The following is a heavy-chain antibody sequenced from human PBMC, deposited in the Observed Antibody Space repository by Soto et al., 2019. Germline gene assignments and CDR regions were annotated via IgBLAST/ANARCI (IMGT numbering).Heavy chain of an antibody. D-gene: IGHD3-16*01. V-gene: IGHV4-59*01. J-gene: IGHJ3*02. CDR2: IYYSGST. Sequence: SETLSLTCTVSGGSISSYYWIWIRQPPGKGLEWIGYIYYSGSTNYNPSLKSRVTISVDTSKNQFSLKLSSVTAADTAVYYCARSKIMFRGVNRFDAFDIWGQTTMVTDSS. CDR1: GGSISSYY. CDR3: ARSKIMFRGVNRFDAFDI.